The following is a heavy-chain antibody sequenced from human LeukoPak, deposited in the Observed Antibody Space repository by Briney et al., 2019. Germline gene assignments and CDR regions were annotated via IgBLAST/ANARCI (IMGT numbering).Heavy chain of an antibody. CDR1: GFAFSAYH. CDR2: ITSDGGTT. CDR3: ANLQKGNDEANF. Sequence: GGSPRLSCAGSGFAFSAYHMSWVRQIPGKGLEWLSVITSDGGTTYYADSVKSRFTIFRDNSKDTLYLHMNGLRAEDTALYYCANLQKGNDEANFWGQGTLVTVSS. D-gene: IGHD5-24*01. V-gene: IGHV3-23*01. J-gene: IGHJ4*02.